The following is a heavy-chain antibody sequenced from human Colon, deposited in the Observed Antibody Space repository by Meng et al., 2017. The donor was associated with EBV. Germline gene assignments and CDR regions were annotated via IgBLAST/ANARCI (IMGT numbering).Heavy chain of an antibody. CDR2: IYHSGST. CDR3: ARRRGGSGRDC. J-gene: IGHJ4*02. D-gene: IGHD3-10*01. Sequence: QGSGPGFGKPSENLSFTCTGSGGAISSSHYYGGWVRQPPGKGLQWIGTIYHSGSTSYNPSLQSRVTMFVDTSKNQFSLMLTSVTATDTAVYYCARRRGGSGRDCWGQGTLVTVSS. CDR1: GGAISSSHYY. V-gene: IGHV4-39*01.